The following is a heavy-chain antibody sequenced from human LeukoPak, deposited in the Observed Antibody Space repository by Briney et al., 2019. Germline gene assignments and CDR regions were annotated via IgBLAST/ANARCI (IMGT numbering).Heavy chain of an antibody. CDR3: ARDRGAAAGIFDY. CDR2: IYHSGST. CDR1: GGSISNYY. Sequence: SETLSLTCTVSGGSISNYYWNWIRQPPGKGLEWIGSIYHSGSTYYNPSLKSRVTISVDTSKNQFSLKLSSVTAADTAVYYCARDRGAAAGIFDYWGQGTLVTVSS. D-gene: IGHD6-13*01. J-gene: IGHJ4*02. V-gene: IGHV4-59*12.